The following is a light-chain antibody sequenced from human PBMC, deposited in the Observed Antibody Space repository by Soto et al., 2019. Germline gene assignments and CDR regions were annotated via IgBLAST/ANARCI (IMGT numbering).Light chain of an antibody. CDR2: RDD. Sequence: QSVLTQPPSASATPGQRITISCFGSSSNIGSNYGYWYQQLPGTAPKLLISRDDERPSGVPDRFSGSKSGTSASLAISGVRSEDEADYFGAAWDDSLRAPVFGGGTKLTVL. J-gene: IGLJ2*01. CDR3: AAWDDSLRAPV. V-gene: IGLV1-47*01. CDR1: SSNIGSNY.